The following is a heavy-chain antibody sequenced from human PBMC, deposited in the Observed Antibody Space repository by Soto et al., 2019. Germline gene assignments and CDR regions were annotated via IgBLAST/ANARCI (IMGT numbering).Heavy chain of an antibody. CDR2: IKSKADGGTA. CDR1: GFAFSYVW. J-gene: IGHJ4*02. Sequence: GGSLRLSCAASGFAFSYVWMNWVRQAPGKGLEWVGRIKSKADGGTADYAAPVKGRFSISRDDSETALYLQMNSLQAEDTAVYFCTTGLSYFDYWGLGTLVTVSS. CDR3: TTGLSYFDY. V-gene: IGHV3-15*01.